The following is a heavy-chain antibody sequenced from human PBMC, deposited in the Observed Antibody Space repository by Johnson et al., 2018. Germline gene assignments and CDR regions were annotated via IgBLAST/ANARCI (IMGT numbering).Heavy chain of an antibody. CDR1: GFTFSSYG. CDR3: ARERLSGSYFQGPYAFDI. CDR2: ILSDGSSK. D-gene: IGHD1-26*01. J-gene: IGHJ3*02. V-gene: IGHV3-33*01. Sequence: QVQLVQSGGGVVQXGRSLRLSCAASGFTFSSYGMHWVRQAPGKGLEWVAVILSDGSSKYYAGSVKGRFTISRDNSKNPLYLQMNSLRAEATAVYYRARERLSGSYFQGPYAFDIWGQGTMVTVSS.